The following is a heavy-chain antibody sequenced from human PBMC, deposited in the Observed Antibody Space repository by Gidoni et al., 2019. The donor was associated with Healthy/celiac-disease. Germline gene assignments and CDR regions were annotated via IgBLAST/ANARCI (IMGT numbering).Heavy chain of an antibody. CDR1: GFTFSSYS. CDR3: ARDVNGYDYVWGSYRPFDY. Sequence: EVQLVESGGGLVKPGGSLRLSCAASGFTFSSYSMNWVRQAPGKGLEWVSSISSSSSYIYYADSVKCRFTISRDNAKNSLYLQMNSLRAEDTAVYYCARDVNGYDYVWGSYRPFDYWGQGTLVTVSS. D-gene: IGHD3-16*02. CDR2: ISSSSSYI. J-gene: IGHJ4*02. V-gene: IGHV3-21*01.